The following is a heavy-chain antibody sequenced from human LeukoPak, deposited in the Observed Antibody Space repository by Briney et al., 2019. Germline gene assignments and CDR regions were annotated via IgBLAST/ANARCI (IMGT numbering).Heavy chain of an antibody. CDR3: AKDNFYAEYFQH. D-gene: IGHD2/OR15-2a*01. CDR2: ISGSGGST. V-gene: IGHV3-23*01. CDR1: GFTFSSYA. J-gene: IGHJ1*01. Sequence: GGSLRLSCAASGFTFSSYAMSWVRQAPGKGLEWVSAISGSGGSTYYADSVRGRFTISRDNSKNTLYLQMNSLRAEDTAVYYCAKDNFYAEYFQHWGQGTLVTVSS.